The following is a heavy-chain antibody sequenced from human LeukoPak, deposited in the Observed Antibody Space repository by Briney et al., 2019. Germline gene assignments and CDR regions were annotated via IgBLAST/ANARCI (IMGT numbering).Heavy chain of an antibody. CDR2: ISYDGSNK. CDR1: GFTFSSYA. J-gene: IGHJ6*02. D-gene: IGHD1-26*01. V-gene: IGHV3-30*04. Sequence: PGGSLRLSCAASGFTFSSYAMHWVRQAPGKGLEWVAVISYDGSNKYYADSVKGRFTISRDNAKNSVYLQMNSLRAEDTAVYYCARGGALGMDVWGQGTTVTVSS. CDR3: ARGGALGMDV.